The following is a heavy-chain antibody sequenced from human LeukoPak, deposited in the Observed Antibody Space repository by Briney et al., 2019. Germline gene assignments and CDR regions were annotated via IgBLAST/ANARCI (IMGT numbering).Heavy chain of an antibody. V-gene: IGHV3-7*01. J-gene: IGHJ6*02. CDR1: GFTFSQYC. D-gene: IGHD3-3*01. CDR2: IKQDGYEK. CDR3: AREVPNYDFWSGYNYNGMDV. Sequence: GGSLRLSCAASGFTFSQYCMNWVRQAPGKGLEWVANIKQDGYEKYYVDSVKGRFTISRDNAKNSLYLHMNSLRAEDTAVYYCAREVPNYDFWSGYNYNGMDVWGQGTTVAASS.